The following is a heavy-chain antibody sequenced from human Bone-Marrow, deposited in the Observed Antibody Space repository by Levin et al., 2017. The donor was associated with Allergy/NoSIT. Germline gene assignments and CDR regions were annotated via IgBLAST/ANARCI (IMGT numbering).Heavy chain of an antibody. D-gene: IGHD6-6*01. V-gene: IGHV3-7*01. CDR3: ARDRLA. J-gene: IGHJ5*01. CDR1: GFTFSSSW. CDR2: INQDGSQK. Sequence: GGSLRLSCAASGFTFSSSWMNWVRQAPGKGPEWMASINQDGSQKYHVDSIKGRFTISRDNAKNSLYLQMSSLTVDDTAVYYCARDRLAWGQGTLVTVSS.